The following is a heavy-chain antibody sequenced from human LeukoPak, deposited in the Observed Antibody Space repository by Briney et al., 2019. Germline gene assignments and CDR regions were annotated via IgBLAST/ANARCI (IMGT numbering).Heavy chain of an antibody. CDR1: GGSISSSSYY. V-gene: IGHV4-39*07. J-gene: IGHJ4*02. CDR2: IYYSGST. D-gene: IGHD6-13*01. CDR3: ARGKRVIAAAGTPYYFDY. Sequence: SETLSLTCTVSGGSISSSSYYWGWIRQPPGKGLEWIGSIYYSGSTYYNPSLKSRVTISVDTSKNQFSLKLSSVTAAGTAVYYCARGKRVIAAAGTPYYFDYWGQGTLVTVSS.